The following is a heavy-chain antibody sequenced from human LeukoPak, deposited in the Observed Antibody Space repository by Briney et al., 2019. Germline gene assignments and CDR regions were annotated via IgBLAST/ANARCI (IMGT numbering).Heavy chain of an antibody. J-gene: IGHJ4*02. CDR3: ALTGYSSSWTLDY. Sequence: GGSLRLSCAASGFTFSSYGMHWVRQAPGKGLEWVAVISYDGSNKYYADSVKGRFTISRDNSKNTLYLQMNSLRAEDTAVYYCALTGYSSSWTLDYWGQGTLVTVSS. V-gene: IGHV3-30*03. CDR2: ISYDGSNK. D-gene: IGHD6-13*01. CDR1: GFTFSSYG.